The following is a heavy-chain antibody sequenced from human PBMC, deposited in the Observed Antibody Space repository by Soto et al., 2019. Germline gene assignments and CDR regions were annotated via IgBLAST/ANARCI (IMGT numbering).Heavy chain of an antibody. J-gene: IGHJ6*02. CDR1: GYTFTSSY. V-gene: IGHV1-46*01. CDR3: ARSHRGQGWDTHYYYSGMDV. Sequence: ASVKVSCKASGYTFTSSYIHWVRQAPGQGLEWMGIINPTGGSTTYAQKFQGRVTMTTDTSTSTAYMELSSLRSEDTAVYYCARSHRGQGWDTHYYYSGMDVWGQGNTVTVSS. CDR2: INPTGGST. D-gene: IGHD3-10*01.